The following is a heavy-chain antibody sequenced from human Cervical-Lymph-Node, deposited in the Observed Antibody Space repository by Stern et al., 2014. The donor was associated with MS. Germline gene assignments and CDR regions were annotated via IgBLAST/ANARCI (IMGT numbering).Heavy chain of an antibody. J-gene: IGHJ4*02. CDR2: LYYRGNT. CDR3: ARHGPPRRRDDSNHPNFDY. V-gene: IGHV4-59*08. Sequence: VQLVESGPGLVKPSETLSLTCTVSGGSISSNYWSWIRQPPGKGLEWIGYLYYRGNTNYTPPPKSAVPTSGDPPKNKFPRGLSSVTAADTAVYYCARHGPPRRRDDSNHPNFDYWGPGTLVAVSS. D-gene: IGHD5-24*01. CDR1: GGSISSNY.